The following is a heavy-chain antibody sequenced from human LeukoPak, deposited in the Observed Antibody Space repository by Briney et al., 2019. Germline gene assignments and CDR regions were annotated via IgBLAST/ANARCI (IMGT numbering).Heavy chain of an antibody. CDR2: ISSSSSYI. V-gene: IGHV3-21*01. Sequence: PGGSLRLPCAASGFTFSSYSMNWVRQAPGKGLEWVSSISSSSSYIYYADSVKGRFTISRDNAKNSLYLQMNSLRAEDTAVYYCASRAGYCSSTSCYSGYWGQGTLVTVSS. J-gene: IGHJ4*02. D-gene: IGHD2-2*01. CDR3: ASRAGYCSSTSCYSGY. CDR1: GFTFSSYS.